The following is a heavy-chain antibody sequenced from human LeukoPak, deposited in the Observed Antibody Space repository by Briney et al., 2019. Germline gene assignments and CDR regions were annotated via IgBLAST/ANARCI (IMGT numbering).Heavy chain of an antibody. D-gene: IGHD2-2*01. CDR2: ISGSGGST. CDR3: AKDPGVVPAHYFDY. Sequence: GGSLRLSCAASGFTFSSYAMSWVRQAPGEGLEWVSAISGSGGSTYYADSVKGRFTVSRDNSKNTLSLQMNSLRAEDTAVYYCAKDPGVVPAHYFDYWGQGTLVTVSS. CDR1: GFTFSSYA. V-gene: IGHV3-23*01. J-gene: IGHJ4*02.